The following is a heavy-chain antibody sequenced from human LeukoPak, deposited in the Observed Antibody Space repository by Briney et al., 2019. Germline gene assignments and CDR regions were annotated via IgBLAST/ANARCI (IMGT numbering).Heavy chain of an antibody. CDR3: ARDGYSSGWAFDP. D-gene: IGHD6-19*01. CDR2: IYTSGST. Sequence: SQTLSLTWTVSGGSISSGSYYWSWIRQPAGKGLEWIGRIYTSGSTKYNPSLKSRVTISIDTSKNQFSLKLSSVTATDTAVYYCARDGYSSGWAFDPWGQGTLVTVSS. CDR1: GGSISSGSYY. V-gene: IGHV4-61*02. J-gene: IGHJ5*02.